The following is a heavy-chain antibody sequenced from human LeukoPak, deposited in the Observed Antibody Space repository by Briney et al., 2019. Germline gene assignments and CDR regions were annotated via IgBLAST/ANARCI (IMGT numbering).Heavy chain of an antibody. D-gene: IGHD2-21*01. Sequence: GGSLRLSCAACGFTFSSYEMNWVRQAPGEGLEWVSYISSSGSTIYYADSVKGRFTISRDNAKNSLYLQMNSLRAEDTAVYYCARESRRGLSITYYYGMDVWGKGTTVTVSS. CDR3: ARESRRGLSITYYYGMDV. CDR1: GFTFSSYE. V-gene: IGHV3-48*03. J-gene: IGHJ6*04. CDR2: ISSSGSTI.